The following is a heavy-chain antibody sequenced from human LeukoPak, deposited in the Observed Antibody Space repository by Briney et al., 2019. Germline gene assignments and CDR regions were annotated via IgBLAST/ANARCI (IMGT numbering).Heavy chain of an antibody. CDR2: INHSEST. J-gene: IGHJ5*02. D-gene: IGHD1-1*01. CDR1: GGSFSGHY. CDR3: ARGRNWNDGWFDP. Sequence: PSETLSLTCAVYGGSFSGHYWSWIRQPPGKGLEWIGEINHSESTNYNPSLKSRVTISVDTSKNQFSLKLSSVTAADTAVYYCARGRNWNDGWFDPWGQGTLVTVSS. V-gene: IGHV4-34*01.